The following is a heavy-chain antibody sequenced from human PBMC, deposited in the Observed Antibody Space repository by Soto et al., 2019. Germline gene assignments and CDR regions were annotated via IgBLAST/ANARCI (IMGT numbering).Heavy chain of an antibody. J-gene: IGHJ5*02. D-gene: IGHD3-22*01. V-gene: IGHV1-3*01. CDR3: ARETVEPAYYYDSSGPIAWFDP. CDR1: GYTFTSYA. CDR2: INAGNGNT. Sequence: QVQLVQSGAEVKKPGASVKVSCKASGYTFTSYAMHWVRQAPGQRLEWMGWINAGNGNTKYSQKFQGRVTITRDTSASTAYMELSSLRSEDTAVYYCARETVEPAYYYDSSGPIAWFDPWGQGTLVTVSS.